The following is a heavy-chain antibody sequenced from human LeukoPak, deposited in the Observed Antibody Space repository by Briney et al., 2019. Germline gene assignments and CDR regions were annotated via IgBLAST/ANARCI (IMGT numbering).Heavy chain of an antibody. J-gene: IGHJ6*03. Sequence: SETLSLTCTVSGGSISSSSYYWGWIRQPPGKGLEWIGSIYYSGSTYYNPSLKSRVTISVDTSKNQFSLKLSSVTAADTAVYYCARIRSHYDFWSGYYAYYYYYMDVWGKGTTVTVSS. D-gene: IGHD3-3*01. V-gene: IGHV4-39*01. CDR1: GGSISSSSYY. CDR2: IYYSGST. CDR3: ARIRSHYDFWSGYYAYYYYYMDV.